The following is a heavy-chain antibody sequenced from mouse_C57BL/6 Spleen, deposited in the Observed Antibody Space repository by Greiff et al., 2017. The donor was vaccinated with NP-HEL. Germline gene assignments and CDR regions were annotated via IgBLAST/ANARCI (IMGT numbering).Heavy chain of an antibody. CDR2: IYPGDGDT. CDR1: GYAFSSSR. Sequence: VKLQESGPELVKPGASVKISCKASGYAFSSSRMNWVKQRPGKGLEWIGRIYPGDGDTNYNGKFKGKATLTADKSSSTAYMQLSSLTSEDSAVYFCARSDEAWFAYWGQGTLVTVSA. J-gene: IGHJ3*01. V-gene: IGHV1-82*01. CDR3: ARSDEAWFAY.